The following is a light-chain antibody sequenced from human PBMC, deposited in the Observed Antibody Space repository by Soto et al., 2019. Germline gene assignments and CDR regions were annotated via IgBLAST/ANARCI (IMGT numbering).Light chain of an antibody. V-gene: IGKV3-11*01. CDR2: DTS. Sequence: EIVLTQSPGTLSLSPGERATLSCRASQSVSNNYLAWYQHKPGQAPRLLIYDTSIRATGIPARFSGSGSGTDFTLTISSLEPEDFAVYYCQQRNSWPPTFTFGQGTRLEIK. CDR1: QSVSNNY. J-gene: IGKJ5*01. CDR3: QQRNSWPPTFT.